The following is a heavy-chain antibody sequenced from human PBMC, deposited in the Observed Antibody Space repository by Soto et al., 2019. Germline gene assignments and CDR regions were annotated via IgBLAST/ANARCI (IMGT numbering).Heavy chain of an antibody. CDR2: ISGSGGST. CDR1: GFTFSSYA. V-gene: IGHV3-23*01. J-gene: IGHJ5*02. CDR3: ANQRGMGYCSGGSCKGYGNWFDP. D-gene: IGHD2-15*01. Sequence: GGSLRLSCAASGFTFSSYAMSWVRQAPGKGLEWVSAISGSGGSTYYADSVKGRFTISRDNSKNTLYLQMNSLRAEDTAVYYCANQRGMGYCSGGSCKGYGNWFDPWGQGTLVTVSS.